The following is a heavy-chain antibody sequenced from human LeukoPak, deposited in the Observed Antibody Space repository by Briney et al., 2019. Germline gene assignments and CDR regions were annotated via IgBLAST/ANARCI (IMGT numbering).Heavy chain of an antibody. Sequence: GGALRLSCSASGFTFSSHGFHWVRQSPPKGLEHVSAIGHDGSETYSADSVKGRFTISRDNSKNTVSFQLSSLRVDDTAVYYCLVVGFPGHFIYWGRGAPATV. CDR2: IGHDGSET. J-gene: IGHJ4*02. CDR1: GFTFSSHG. CDR3: LVVGFPGHFIY. V-gene: IGHV3-64D*06. D-gene: IGHD2-15*01.